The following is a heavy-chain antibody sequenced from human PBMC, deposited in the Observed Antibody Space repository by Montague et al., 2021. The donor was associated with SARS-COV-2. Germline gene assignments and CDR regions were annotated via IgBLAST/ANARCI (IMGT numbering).Heavy chain of an antibody. D-gene: IGHD3-9*01. Sequence: SETLSLTCAVYGGSFSGYYWSWIRQPPGKGLEWIGEIEHSGSTNYNPSLKSRVTISLDTSKNQFSLRLNSVTAADTAVYYCARGRYFHWLLFALNDAFDIWGQGTMVTVSS. V-gene: IGHV4-34*01. CDR3: ARGRYFHWLLFALNDAFDI. CDR2: IEHSGST. J-gene: IGHJ3*02. CDR1: GGSFSGYY.